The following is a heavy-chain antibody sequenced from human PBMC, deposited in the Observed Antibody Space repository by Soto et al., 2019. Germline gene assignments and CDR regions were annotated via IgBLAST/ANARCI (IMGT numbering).Heavy chain of an antibody. J-gene: IGHJ4*02. CDR1: GGSVSSGSYY. V-gene: IGHV4-61*01. D-gene: IGHD5-18*01. CDR2: IYYSGST. CDR3: ARVGTAMAGIDY. Sequence: PSETLSLTCTVSGGSVSSGSYYWSWIRQPPGKGLEWIGYIYYSGSTNYNPSLKGRVTISVDTSKNQSSLKLSSVTAADTAVYYCARVGTAMAGIDYWGQGTLVTVSS.